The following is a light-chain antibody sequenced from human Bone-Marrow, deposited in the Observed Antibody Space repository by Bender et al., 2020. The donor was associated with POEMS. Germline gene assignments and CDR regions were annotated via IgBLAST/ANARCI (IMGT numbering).Light chain of an antibody. CDR3: SSYSSSTVV. Sequence: QSALTQPASVSGSPGQSITISCTGSSSDVGSDNLVSWYQQNPGKAPKLMIYEGSKRPSGVSNRFSGSKSGNTASLTISGLQAEDEADYYCSSYSSSTVVVGGGTKLTVL. CDR1: SSDVGSDNL. V-gene: IGLV2-14*02. J-gene: IGLJ2*01. CDR2: EGS.